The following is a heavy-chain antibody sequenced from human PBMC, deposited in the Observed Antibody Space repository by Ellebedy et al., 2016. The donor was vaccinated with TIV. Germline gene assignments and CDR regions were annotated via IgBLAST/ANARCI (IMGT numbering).Heavy chain of an antibody. CDR1: GFTFSSYA. D-gene: IGHD3-22*01. CDR3: ARSYDNSGYYRRGFDD. J-gene: IGHJ3*01. CDR2: ISGSGVST. Sequence: GESLKISCAASGFTFSSYAMNWVRPAPGKGLEWVSAISGSGVSTYYADSVKGRFTISRDNSKNTLYLQMNSLIAEDTAVYYSARSYDNSGYYRRGFDDWGQGTMVTVSS. V-gene: IGHV3-23*01.